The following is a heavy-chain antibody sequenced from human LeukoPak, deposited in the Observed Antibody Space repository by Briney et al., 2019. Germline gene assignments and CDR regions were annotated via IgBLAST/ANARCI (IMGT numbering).Heavy chain of an antibody. CDR1: GFSFSGYS. D-gene: IGHD5-12*01. J-gene: IGHJ4*02. V-gene: IGHV3-23*01. Sequence: GGSLRLSCAASGFSFSGYSMDWVRQAPGKGLEWVSGISAGGASTYYADSVKGRFTISRDNSKNTLYLQMSSLGAADTAVYYCAKDRLGYSGARGFDWWGQGTLVTVSS. CDR2: ISAGGAST. CDR3: AKDRLGYSGARGFDW.